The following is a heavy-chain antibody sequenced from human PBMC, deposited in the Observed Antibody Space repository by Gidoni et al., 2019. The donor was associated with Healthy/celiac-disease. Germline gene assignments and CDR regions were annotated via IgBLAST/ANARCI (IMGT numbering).Heavy chain of an antibody. CDR1: GFTFSSSA. CDR2: ISGSGGST. Sequence: EVQLLESGGGLVQPGGSLRLSCAASGFTFSSSAMSWVRQAPGKGLEWVSSISGSGGSTYYADSVKGRFTISRDNSKNTLYLQMNSLRAEDTAVYYCAKKYYYDSSGYWGYNWFDPWGQGTLVTVSS. V-gene: IGHV3-23*01. J-gene: IGHJ5*02. D-gene: IGHD3-22*01. CDR3: AKKYYYDSSGYWGYNWFDP.